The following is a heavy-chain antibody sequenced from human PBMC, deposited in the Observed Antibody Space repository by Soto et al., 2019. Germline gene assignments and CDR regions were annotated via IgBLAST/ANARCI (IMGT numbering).Heavy chain of an antibody. Sequence: GGSLRLSCAASGFTFSSYGMHWVRQAPGKGLEWVAVIWYDGSNKYYADSVKGRFTISRDNSKNTLYLQMNSLRAEDTAVYYCARDLGSRGSLDYGGQGTLVTVSS. CDR1: GFTFSSYG. CDR2: IWYDGSNK. J-gene: IGHJ4*02. V-gene: IGHV3-33*08. D-gene: IGHD1-26*01. CDR3: ARDLGSRGSLDY.